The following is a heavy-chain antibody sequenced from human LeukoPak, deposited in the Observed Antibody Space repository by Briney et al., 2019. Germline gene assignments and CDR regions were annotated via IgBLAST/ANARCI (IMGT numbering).Heavy chain of an antibody. CDR2: VYYTGST. V-gene: IGHV4-59*01. Sequence: SETLSLTCTVSGGSISTYYWSWIRQPPGKGLEWIGYVYYTGSTDYNPSLKSRVAISVDTSKNQFCLKLNSVTAADTAMYYCARGDCSGGSCYEGRYYFDYWGQGTLVTVSS. D-gene: IGHD2-15*01. CDR1: GGSISTYY. CDR3: ARGDCSGGSCYEGRYYFDY. J-gene: IGHJ4*02.